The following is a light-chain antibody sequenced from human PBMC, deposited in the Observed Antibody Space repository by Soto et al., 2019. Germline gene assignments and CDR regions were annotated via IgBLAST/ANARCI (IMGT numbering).Light chain of an antibody. V-gene: IGKV3-15*01. CDR2: DSS. Sequence: IVMTQSPATLTVSPGERATVSCRASEDLDTKLAWYQQAPGQAPRLLIYDSSIRAAAVPARFSGSGSGTDFTLTISSLQSEDLAVYYCQQYRGWPLSFGGGTKAEIK. CDR1: EDLDTK. J-gene: IGKJ4*01. CDR3: QQYRGWPLS.